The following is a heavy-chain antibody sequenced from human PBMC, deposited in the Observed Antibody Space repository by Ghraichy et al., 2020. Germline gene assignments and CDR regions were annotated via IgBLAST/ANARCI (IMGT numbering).Heavy chain of an antibody. CDR2: ISYDGSNK. CDR1: GFTFSSYA. D-gene: IGHD3-22*01. Sequence: GGSLRLSCAASGFTFSSYAMHWVRQAPGKGLEWVAVISYDGSNKYYADSVKGRFTISRDNSKNTLYLQMNSLRAEDTAVYYCARGSYYYDSSSTMLGIDLWERATLATVSS. V-gene: IGHV3-30*04. J-gene: IGHJ4*02. CDR3: ARGSYYYDSSSTMLGIDL.